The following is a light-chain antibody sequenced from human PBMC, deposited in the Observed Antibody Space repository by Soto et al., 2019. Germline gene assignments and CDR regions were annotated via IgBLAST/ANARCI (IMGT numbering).Light chain of an antibody. CDR3: QQYGSSPTT. CDR1: QRVSSSY. J-gene: IGKJ1*01. CDR2: GAS. Sequence: DIVLTQSPGTLSLSPGERATLSCRASQRVSSSYLAWYQQKPGQAPRLLIYGASSRATGIPDRFSGSGSGTDFTLTISRLEPEDFAVYYCQQYGSSPTTFGQGTKVDIK. V-gene: IGKV3-20*01.